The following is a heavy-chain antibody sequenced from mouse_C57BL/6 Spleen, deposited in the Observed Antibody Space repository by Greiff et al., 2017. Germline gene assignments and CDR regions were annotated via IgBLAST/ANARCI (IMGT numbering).Heavy chain of an antibody. CDR3: ARGSSFYAMDY. D-gene: IGHD3-1*01. J-gene: IGHJ4*01. Sequence: VQLQQPGAELVKPGASVKMSCKASGYTFTSYWITWVKQRPGQGLEWIGDIYPGSGSTNYNEKFKSEATLTVDTSSSTAYMQLSSLTSEDSAVYYCARGSSFYAMDYWGQGTSVTVSS. CDR1: GYTFTSYW. CDR2: IYPGSGST. V-gene: IGHV1-55*01.